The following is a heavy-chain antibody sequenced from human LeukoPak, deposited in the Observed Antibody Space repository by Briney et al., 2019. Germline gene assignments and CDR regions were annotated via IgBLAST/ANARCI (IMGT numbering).Heavy chain of an antibody. CDR3: ARTTGGVRYFDWLFHPHQPLDY. Sequence: ASVKVSCKASGYTFTGYYMHWVRHPPRQGLEWVGFINPNSGGTNYSQKFQGSVTMTRDTSISTAYMELSRLRSDETAVYYCARTTGGVRYFDWLFHPHQPLDYWGQGTLVTVSS. D-gene: IGHD3-9*01. V-gene: IGHV1-2*02. CDR1: GYTFTGYY. J-gene: IGHJ4*02. CDR2: INPNSGGT.